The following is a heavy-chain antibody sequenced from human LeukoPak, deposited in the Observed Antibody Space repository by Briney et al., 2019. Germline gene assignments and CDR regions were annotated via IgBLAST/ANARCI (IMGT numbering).Heavy chain of an antibody. J-gene: IGHJ3*01. Sequence: NPGGSLRLSCAASGFTFSSYSMNWVRQAPGKGLEWVSSISGSSGYIYYADSVGGRFTISRDNAKNSLYLQMNSLRAEDTAVYYCARGEVTGDLWGQGTMVTVSS. V-gene: IGHV3-21*01. CDR3: ARGEVTGDL. D-gene: IGHD5-18*01. CDR1: GFTFSSYS. CDR2: ISGSSGYI.